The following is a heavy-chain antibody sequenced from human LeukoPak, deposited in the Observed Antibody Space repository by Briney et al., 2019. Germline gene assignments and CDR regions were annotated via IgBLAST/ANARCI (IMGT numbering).Heavy chain of an antibody. CDR1: GFTFSSYE. V-gene: IGHV3-48*03. CDR2: IISSGSTI. J-gene: IGHJ6*03. Sequence: GGSLRLSCAASGFTFSSYEMNWVRQAPGRGLEGVSYIISSGSTIYYADSVKGRFTISRDNAKNSLYLQMNSLRAEDTALYHCARVYYYYMDVWGKGTTVTISS. CDR3: ARVYYYYMDV.